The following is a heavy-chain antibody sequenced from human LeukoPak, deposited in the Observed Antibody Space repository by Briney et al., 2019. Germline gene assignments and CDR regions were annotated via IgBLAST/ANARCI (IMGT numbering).Heavy chain of an antibody. CDR3: AGARDDPLEYDFPGVNWFDP. CDR2: IYYSGST. CDR1: GGSISSYY. J-gene: IGHJ5*02. Sequence: SETLSLTCTVSGGSISSYYWSWIRQPPGKGLEWIGSIYYSGSTYYNPSLKSRVTMSVDTSKNQFSLKLSSVTAADTAVYYCAGARDDPLEYDFPGVNWFDPWGQGTLVTVSS. V-gene: IGHV4-59*04. D-gene: IGHD3-3*01.